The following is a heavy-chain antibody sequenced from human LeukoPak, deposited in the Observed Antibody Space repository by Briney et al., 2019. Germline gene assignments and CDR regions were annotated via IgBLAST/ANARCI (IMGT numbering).Heavy chain of an antibody. CDR2: ISYDGSNK. V-gene: IGHV3-30-3*01. D-gene: IGHD1-20*01. CDR1: GFTFSSYA. Sequence: GGSLRLSCAASGFTFSSYAMHWVRQAPGKGLEWVAVISYDGSNKYYADSVKGRFTISRDNSKNTLYLQMNSLRAEDTAVYYCARAAGYQITRLDYWGQGTLVTVSS. CDR3: ARAAGYQITRLDY. J-gene: IGHJ4*02.